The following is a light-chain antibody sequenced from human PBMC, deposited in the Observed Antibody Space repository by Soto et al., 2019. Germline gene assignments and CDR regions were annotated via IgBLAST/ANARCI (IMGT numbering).Light chain of an antibody. CDR1: ESVTSSC. CDR2: TTS. V-gene: IGKV3-20*01. CDR3: QQCGGSPLFS. Sequence: EIVLKQSPETLSLSPWERATLSCTASESVTSSCLAGYQRKPGQAPRLLIHTTSTRATDIPDRFSGSGSGTDFTLTIRRLEPEDFAVYYCQQCGGSPLFSFGPGTRVDI. J-gene: IGKJ3*01.